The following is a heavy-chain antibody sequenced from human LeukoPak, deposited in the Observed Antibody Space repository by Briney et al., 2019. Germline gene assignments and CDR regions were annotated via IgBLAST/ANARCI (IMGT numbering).Heavy chain of an antibody. CDR3: AREGDIVHFIDY. V-gene: IGHV3-30*19. J-gene: IGHJ4*02. D-gene: IGHD2-8*01. CDR1: GFTFSSYG. CDR2: ISYDGSNK. Sequence: GGSLRLSCAASGFTFSSYGMHWVRQAPGKGLEWVAVISYDGSNKYYADSVKGRFTISRDNSKNTLYLQMNSLRAEDTAVYYCAREGDIVHFIDYWGQGTLVTVSS.